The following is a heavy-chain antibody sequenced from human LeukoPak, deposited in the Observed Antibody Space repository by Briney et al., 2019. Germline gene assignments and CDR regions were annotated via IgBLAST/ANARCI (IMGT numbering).Heavy chain of an antibody. CDR3: ARYLGIAAAGTDSFDV. J-gene: IGHJ3*01. CDR2: ISPTDSDT. Sequence: GESLKISCKDSGYSLTSYWIGWVRQMPGKGLEWMGIISPTDSDTRYSPSFQGQVTISADRSISTAYLQWSSLKASDTAMYYCARYLGIAAAGTDSFDVWGQGTMVTVSS. V-gene: IGHV5-51*01. CDR1: GYSLTSYW. D-gene: IGHD6-13*01.